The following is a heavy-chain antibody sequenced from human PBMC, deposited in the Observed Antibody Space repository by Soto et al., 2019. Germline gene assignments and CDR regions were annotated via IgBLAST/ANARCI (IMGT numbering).Heavy chain of an antibody. V-gene: IGHV4-34*01. CDR3: APNRMVRGVIIPQPIIPS. D-gene: IGHD3-10*01. J-gene: IGHJ5*02. CDR1: GGSFSGYY. CDR2: INHSGST. Sequence: PSETLSLTCAVYGGSFSGYYWSWIRQPPGKGPEWIGEINHSGSTNYNPSLKSRVTISVDTSKNQFSLKLSYVTAADTAVYYCAPNRMVRGVIIPQPIIPSWGQGTLVTVSS.